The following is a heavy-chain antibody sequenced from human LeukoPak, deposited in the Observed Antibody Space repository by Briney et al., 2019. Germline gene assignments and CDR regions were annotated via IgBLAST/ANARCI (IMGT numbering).Heavy chain of an antibody. V-gene: IGHV1-69*01. Sequence: WASVKVSCKASGGTFSSYAISWVRQAPGQGLEWMGGIIPIFGTANYAQKFQGRVMITADESTSTAYMELSSLRSEDTAVYYCARTALLWFGELLTDWFDPWGQGTLVTVSS. CDR1: GGTFSSYA. CDR3: ARTALLWFGELLTDWFDP. J-gene: IGHJ5*02. CDR2: IIPIFGTA. D-gene: IGHD3-10*01.